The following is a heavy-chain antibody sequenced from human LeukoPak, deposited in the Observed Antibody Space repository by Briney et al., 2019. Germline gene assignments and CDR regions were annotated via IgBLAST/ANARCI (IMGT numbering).Heavy chain of an antibody. CDR2: ISGTSSLI. CDR3: VRDQFFSFDY. D-gene: IGHD3-3*01. Sequence: GGSLRLSCAASGFTFDDAWFNWVRQAPGKGLEWVSYISGTSSLIYYADSVKGRFTISRDNAKNSLYLQMNSLRDEDTAVYYCVRDQFFSFDYWGQGTLVTVSS. J-gene: IGHJ4*02. CDR1: GFTFDDAW. V-gene: IGHV3-48*02.